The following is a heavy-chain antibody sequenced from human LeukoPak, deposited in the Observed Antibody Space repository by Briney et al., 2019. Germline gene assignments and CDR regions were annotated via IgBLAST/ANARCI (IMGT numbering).Heavy chain of an antibody. D-gene: IGHD3-10*01. Sequence: SETLSLTCSVSGGSISSYYWNWIRQTPGKGLEWIGYIYYSGRTNYNPSLKSRVTISVDTSKNQFSLKLSSVTAADTAVYYCARHPFRGVIISWFDPWGQGTLVTVSS. V-gene: IGHV4-59*08. CDR2: IYYSGRT. J-gene: IGHJ5*02. CDR1: GGSISSYY. CDR3: ARHPFRGVIISWFDP.